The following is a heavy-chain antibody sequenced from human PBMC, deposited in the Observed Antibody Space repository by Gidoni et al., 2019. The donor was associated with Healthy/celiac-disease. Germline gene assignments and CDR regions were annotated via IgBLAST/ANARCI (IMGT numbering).Heavy chain of an antibody. V-gene: IGHV3-30*18. CDR1: GFTFSSHG. Sequence: QVQLVESGGGVVQPGRSLRLSCAASGFTFSSHGMHWVRQAPGKGLEWVAVRSYDGSNKYYADSVKGRFTISRDNSKNTLYLQMNSLRAEDTAVYYCAKDIAWLTPTNEGLDYWGQGTLVTVSS. D-gene: IGHD6-19*01. CDR3: AKDIAWLTPTNEGLDY. CDR2: RSYDGSNK. J-gene: IGHJ4*02.